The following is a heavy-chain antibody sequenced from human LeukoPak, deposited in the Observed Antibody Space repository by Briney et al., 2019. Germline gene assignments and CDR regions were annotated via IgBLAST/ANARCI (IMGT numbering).Heavy chain of an antibody. CDR2: ISYDGSNK. V-gene: IGHV3-30*04. CDR3: ARDRYYYDSSGYLGNY. CDR1: GFTFSSYA. J-gene: IGHJ4*02. D-gene: IGHD3-22*01. Sequence: GRSLRLSCAASGFTFSSYAMHWVRQAPGKGLEWVAVISYDGSNKYYADSVKGRFTISRDSSKNTLYLQMNSLRAEDTAVYYCARDRYYYDSSGYLGNYWGQGTLVTVSS.